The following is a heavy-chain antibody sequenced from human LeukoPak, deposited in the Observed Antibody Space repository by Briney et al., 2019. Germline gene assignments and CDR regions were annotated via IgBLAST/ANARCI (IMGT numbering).Heavy chain of an antibody. CDR2: IFSDGTGI. V-gene: IGHV3-74*01. J-gene: IGHJ4*02. D-gene: IGHD5/OR15-5a*01. Sequence: GGSLRLSCAVSGFSFSDYWMHWVRQAPGKGLVWVSRIFSDGTGINYADFVKGRFTISRDNVENTLYLQMNSLRAEDTAVYYCVRGLLDYWGQGTRVTVPS. CDR1: GFSFSDYW. CDR3: VRGLLDY.